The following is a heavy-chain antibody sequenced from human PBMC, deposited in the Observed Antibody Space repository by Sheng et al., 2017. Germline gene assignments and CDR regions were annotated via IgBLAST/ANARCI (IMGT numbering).Heavy chain of an antibody. CDR2: INPNSGAT. CDR1: GYTFSGQF. CDR3: ASAGLPNFQTPEI. V-gene: IGHV1-2*02. J-gene: IGHJ4*02. Sequence: QMQLEQSGAELKSPGASVRVSCKPFGYTFSGQFVHWVRQAPGQGLEWMAWINPNSGATHYAPKFQGRVSVTGGTSFTAAFMEVSRLTSGDTAVYYCASAGLPNFQTPEIWGQGTLVTV. D-gene: IGHD3-9*01.